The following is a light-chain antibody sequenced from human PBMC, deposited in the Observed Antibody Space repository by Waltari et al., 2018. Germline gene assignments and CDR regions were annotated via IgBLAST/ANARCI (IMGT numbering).Light chain of an antibody. CDR1: SSDVGRYNY. CDR3: NSYASNSNGL. CDR2: DVS. Sequence: QSALTQPASVSGSPGQSITISCTGTSSDVGRYNYVSWYQQHPGKAPKLPIYDVSNRPSGVPSRFSGSKSGNTASLTISGLQAADEAHYYCNSYASNSNGLFGGGTKLTIL. J-gene: IGLJ2*01. V-gene: IGLV2-14*03.